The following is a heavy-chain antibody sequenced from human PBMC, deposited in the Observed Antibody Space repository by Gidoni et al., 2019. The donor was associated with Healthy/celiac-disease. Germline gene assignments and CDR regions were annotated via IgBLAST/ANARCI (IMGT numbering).Heavy chain of an antibody. V-gene: IGHV1-69*02. D-gene: IGHD6-6*01. J-gene: IGHJ3*02. Sequence: QVQLVQSGAEVKKPGSSVKVSCKASGGTFSSYTISWVRQAPGQGLEWMGRIIPILGIANYAKKFQGRGTITADKSTSTAYMELSSLRSEDTAVLFCARGSSGGGAFDIWGQGTMVTVSS. CDR2: IIPILGIA. CDR1: GGTFSSYT. CDR3: ARGSSGGGAFDI.